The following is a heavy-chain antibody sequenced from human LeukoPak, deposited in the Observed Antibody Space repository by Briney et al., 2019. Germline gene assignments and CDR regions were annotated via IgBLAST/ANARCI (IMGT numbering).Heavy chain of an antibody. CDR3: ARDSGDGGIDY. CDR2: IYYSGST. V-gene: IGHV4-39*07. Sequence: SETLSLTCTVSGGSISNSSYYWGWIRQPPGKGLEWIGSIYYSGSTYYNPSLKSRVTISVDTSKNQFSLKLSSVTAVDTAVYYCARDSGDGGIDYWGQGTLVTVSS. J-gene: IGHJ4*02. CDR1: GGSISNSSYY. D-gene: IGHD1-14*01.